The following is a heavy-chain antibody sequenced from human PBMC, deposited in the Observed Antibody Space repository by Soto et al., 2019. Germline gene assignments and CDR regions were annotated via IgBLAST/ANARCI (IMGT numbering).Heavy chain of an antibody. CDR2: IWYDGSNK. CDR3: AAGRDFDSLPLDY. V-gene: IGHV3-33*01. CDR1: GFTFSSYG. J-gene: IGHJ4*02. D-gene: IGHD3-9*01. Sequence: QVQLVESGGGVVQPGRSLRLSCAASGFTFSSYGMHWVRQAPGKGLEWVAVIWYDGSNKYYADSVKGRFTISRDNSKNTLHLQMISLRAEDTAVYYCAAGRDFDSLPLDYWGQGTLVTVSS.